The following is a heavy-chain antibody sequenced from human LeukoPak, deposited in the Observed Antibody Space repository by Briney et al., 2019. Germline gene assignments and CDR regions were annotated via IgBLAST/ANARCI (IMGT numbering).Heavy chain of an antibody. CDR3: ARDLSHNWNYDY. V-gene: IGHV3-30*02. J-gene: IGHJ4*02. Sequence: GSLRLSCAASGFTFSSYGMRWVRQAPGKGLEWVAFIRYDGSNKYYADSVKGRFTISRDNAKNSLYLQMNSLRAEDTAVYYCARDLSHNWNYDYWGQGTLVTVSS. CDR2: IRYDGSNK. CDR1: GFTFSSYG. D-gene: IGHD1-7*01.